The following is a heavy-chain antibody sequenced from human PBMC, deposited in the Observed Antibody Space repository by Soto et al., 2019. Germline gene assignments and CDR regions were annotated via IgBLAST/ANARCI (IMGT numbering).Heavy chain of an antibody. CDR1: GGSISSYY. V-gene: IGHV4-59*08. D-gene: IGHD2-15*01. CDR3: ARGPPSPLIGRSSRGPWFDP. Sequence: PSETLSLTCTVSGGSISSYYWSWIRQPPGKGLEWIGYMYYGGRTNYNPSLKSRVTISVDTSKMQVSLKLSSVTAADTAVYFCARGPPSPLIGRSSRGPWFDPWGQGTLVTVSS. J-gene: IGHJ5*02. CDR2: MYYGGRT.